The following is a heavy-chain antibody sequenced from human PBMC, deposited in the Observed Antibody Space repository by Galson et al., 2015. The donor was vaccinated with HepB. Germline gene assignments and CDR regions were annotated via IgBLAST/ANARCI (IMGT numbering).Heavy chain of an antibody. CDR3: ARGNQQWLPRFYFDY. Sequence: SVKVSCKASGYTFTSYYMHWVRQAPGQGLEWMGIINPSGGSTSYAQKLQGRVTMTRDTYKSTVYMELSSLRSEDTAVYYCARGNQQWLPRFYFDYWGQGTLVTVSS. CDR2: INPSGGST. J-gene: IGHJ4*02. CDR1: GYTFTSYY. D-gene: IGHD6-19*01. V-gene: IGHV1-46*04.